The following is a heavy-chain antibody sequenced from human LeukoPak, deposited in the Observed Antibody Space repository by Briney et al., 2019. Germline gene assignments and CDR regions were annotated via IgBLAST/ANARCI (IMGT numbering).Heavy chain of an antibody. CDR3: ARDAPMGDETHFDY. CDR1: GYTFTSYG. V-gene: IGHV1-18*01. Sequence: ASVKVSCEASGYTFTSYGISWVRQAPGQGLEWMGWISAYNGNTNYAQKLQGRVTMTTDTSTSTAYMELRSLRSDDTAVYYCARDAPMGDETHFDYWGQGTLVTVSS. D-gene: IGHD2-21*02. CDR2: ISAYNGNT. J-gene: IGHJ4*02.